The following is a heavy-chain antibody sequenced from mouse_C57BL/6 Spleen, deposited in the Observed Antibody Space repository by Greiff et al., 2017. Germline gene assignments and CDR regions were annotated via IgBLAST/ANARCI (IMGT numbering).Heavy chain of an antibody. CDR3: ARHDNRGIPTVGPEGY. Sequence: QVQLQQSGAELVKPGASVKLSCKASGYTFTEYTIHWVKQRSGQGLEWIGWFYPGSGSIKYNEKFKDKATLTADKSSSPVYMELSRLTSEDSAVYFCARHDNRGIPTVGPEGYWGQGTTLTVSS. CDR2: FYPGSGSI. J-gene: IGHJ2*01. CDR1: GYTFTEYT. D-gene: IGHD1-1*01. V-gene: IGHV1-62-2*01.